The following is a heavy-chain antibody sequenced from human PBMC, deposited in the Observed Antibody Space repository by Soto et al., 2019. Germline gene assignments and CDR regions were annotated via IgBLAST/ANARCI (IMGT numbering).Heavy chain of an antibody. D-gene: IGHD2-2*01. J-gene: IGHJ6*02. V-gene: IGHV1-2*02. Sequence: VSVKVSCKASGYTFTGYYMHWVRQAPGQGLEWMGWINPNSGGTNYAQKFQGRVTMTRDTSISTAYMQLSRLRSDDTAVYYCARDIVVVPAAPGYGMDVCGQDPRSPSP. CDR1: GYTFTGYY. CDR3: ARDIVVVPAAPGYGMDV. CDR2: INPNSGGT.